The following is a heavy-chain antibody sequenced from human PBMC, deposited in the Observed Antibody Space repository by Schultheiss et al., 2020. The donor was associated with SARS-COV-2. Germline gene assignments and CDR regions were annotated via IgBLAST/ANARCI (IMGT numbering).Heavy chain of an antibody. J-gene: IGHJ6*03. CDR3: ARALRYYYMDV. CDR2: IYSGGST. CDR1: GFTFNTYS. Sequence: GESLKISCAASGFTFNTYSINWVRQAPGKGLEWVSVIYSGGSTYYADSVKGRFTISRHNSKNTLYLQMNSLRAEDTAVYYCARALRYYYMDVWGKGTTVTVSS. D-gene: IGHD4/OR15-4a*01. V-gene: IGHV3-53*04.